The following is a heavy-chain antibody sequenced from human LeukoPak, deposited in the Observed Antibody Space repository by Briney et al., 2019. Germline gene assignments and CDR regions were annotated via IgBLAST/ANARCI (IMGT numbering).Heavy chain of an antibody. Sequence: GGSLRLSCAASGFTFSSYWMNWVRQAPGKGLEWVANIKQDGSEKYYVDSVKGRFTISRDNAENSLYLQMNSLRAEDTAVYYCARGTRPYAIFGVVTHPGYWGQGTLVTVSS. D-gene: IGHD3-3*01. V-gene: IGHV3-7*01. CDR2: IKQDGSEK. J-gene: IGHJ4*02. CDR3: ARGTRPYAIFGVVTHPGY. CDR1: GFTFSSYW.